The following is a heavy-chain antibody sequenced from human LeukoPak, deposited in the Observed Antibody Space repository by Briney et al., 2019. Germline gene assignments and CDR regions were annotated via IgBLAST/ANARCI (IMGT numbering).Heavy chain of an antibody. V-gene: IGHV3-66*01. J-gene: IGHJ4*02. CDR1: GFTVSSNY. CDR3: VRDHDYAFDY. CDR2: IYSGGST. D-gene: IGHD4-17*01. Sequence: GGSLRLSCAASGFTVSSNYMSWVRQAPGKGLEWVSVIYSGGSTYYADSVKGRFTISRDNSKNTLYLQMNSLRAEDTAVYYCVRDHDYAFDYWGQGAPVTVSS.